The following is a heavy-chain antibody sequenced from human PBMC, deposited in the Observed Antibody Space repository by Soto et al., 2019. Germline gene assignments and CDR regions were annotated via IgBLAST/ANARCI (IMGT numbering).Heavy chain of an antibody. J-gene: IGHJ6*02. CDR2: IYYSGST. D-gene: IGHD6-25*01. CDR1: ASSTSSCY. Sequence: ETLSLICTASASSTSSCYWSLILQPPGKGLEWIGYIYYSGSTNYNPSLKSRVTISVDTSKNQFSLKLSSVTAADTAVYYCARVAAWYYGMDVWGQGTTVTVSS. V-gene: IGHV4-59*01. CDR3: ARVAAWYYGMDV.